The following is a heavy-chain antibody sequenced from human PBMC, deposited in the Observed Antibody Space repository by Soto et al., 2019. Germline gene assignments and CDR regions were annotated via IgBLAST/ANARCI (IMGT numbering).Heavy chain of an antibody. CDR1: GGTFSSYT. V-gene: IGHV1-69*04. J-gene: IGHJ4*02. CDR3: AREALASYDYIWGRYRHFDY. D-gene: IGHD3-16*02. CDR2: IIPILGIA. Sequence: SVKVSCKASGGTFSSYTISWVRQAPGQGLEWMGRIIPILGIANYAQKFQGRVTITADKSTSTAYMELSSLRSEDTAVYYCAREALASYDYIWGRYRHFDYWGQGTLVTVSS.